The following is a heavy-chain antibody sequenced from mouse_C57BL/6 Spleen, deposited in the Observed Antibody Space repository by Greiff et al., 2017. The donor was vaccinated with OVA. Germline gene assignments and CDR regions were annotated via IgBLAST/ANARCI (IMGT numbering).Heavy chain of an antibody. D-gene: IGHD4-1*01. CDR2: IDPEDGET. CDR1: GFNIKDYY. CDR3: ARDWVWFAY. Sequence: EVKLVESGAELVKPGASVKLSCTASGFNIKDYYMHWVKQRTEQGLEWIGRIDPEDGETKYAPKFPGKATITADTSSNTAYLQLSSLTSEDTAVYYCARDWVWFAYWGQGTLVTVSA. J-gene: IGHJ3*01. V-gene: IGHV14-2*01.